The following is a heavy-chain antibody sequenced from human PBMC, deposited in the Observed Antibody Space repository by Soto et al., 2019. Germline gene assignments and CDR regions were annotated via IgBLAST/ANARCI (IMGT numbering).Heavy chain of an antibody. CDR2: IWYDGSNK. Sequence: GGSLRLSCAASGFTFSSYGMHWVRQAPGKGLEWVAVIWYDGSNKYYADSVKGRFTISRDNSKNTLYLQMNSLRAEDTAVYYWARAGGGGDWVRDFAFDIGGKGKMVTV. CDR1: GFTFSSYG. D-gene: IGHD2-21*02. J-gene: IGHJ3*02. CDR3: ARAGGGGDWVRDFAFDI. V-gene: IGHV3-33*01.